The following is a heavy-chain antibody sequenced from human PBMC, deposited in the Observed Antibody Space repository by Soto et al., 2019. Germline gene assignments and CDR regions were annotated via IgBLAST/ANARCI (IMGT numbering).Heavy chain of an antibody. V-gene: IGHV4-31*03. Sequence: SETLSLTCTVSGGSISSGGYYWSWIRQHPGKGLEWIGYIYYSGSTYYNPSLKSRVTISVDTSKNQFSLKLSSVTAADTAVYYCARDGDYGGNSDYYGMDVWGQGTTVTVSS. D-gene: IGHD4-17*01. J-gene: IGHJ6*02. CDR2: IYYSGST. CDR1: GGSISSGGYY. CDR3: ARDGDYGGNSDYYGMDV.